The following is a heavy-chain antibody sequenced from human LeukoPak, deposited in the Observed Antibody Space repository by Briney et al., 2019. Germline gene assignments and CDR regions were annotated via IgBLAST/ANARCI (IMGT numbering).Heavy chain of an antibody. CDR2: IIPIFGTA. V-gene: IGHV1-69*05. CDR3: ARDRTIYYMLNSFYY. CDR1: GGTFSSYA. J-gene: IGHJ4*02. Sequence: SVKVSCKASGGTFSSYAISWVRQAPGQGLEWMGRIIPIFGTANYAQKFQGRVTITTDESTSTAYMELSSLRSEDTAVYYCARDRTIYYMLNSFYYWGQGTLVTVSS. D-gene: IGHD1-26*01.